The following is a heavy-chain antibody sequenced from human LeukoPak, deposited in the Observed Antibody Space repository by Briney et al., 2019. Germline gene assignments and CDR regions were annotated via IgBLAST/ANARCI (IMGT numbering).Heavy chain of an antibody. Sequence: GGSLRLSCAASGFTFSSYAMHWVRQAPGKGLEWVAVISYDGSNKYYADSVKGRFTISRDNSKNTLYLQMNSLRAEDTAVYYCASGATIRYWGQGTLVTVSS. D-gene: IGHD5-24*01. CDR1: GFTFSSYA. J-gene: IGHJ4*02. V-gene: IGHV3-30*04. CDR3: ASGATIRY. CDR2: ISYDGSNK.